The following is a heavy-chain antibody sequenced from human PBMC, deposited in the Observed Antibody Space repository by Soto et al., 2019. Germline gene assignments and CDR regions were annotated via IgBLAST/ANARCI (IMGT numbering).Heavy chain of an antibody. J-gene: IGHJ4*02. Sequence: SETLSLTCTISGGSISVYYWSWIRQPPGQALEWIGYIYDSGSPYYNPSLRSRVIISADTSKNQISLKLTSATAADTAVYYCARGVGSSPPRYWGRGTLVTVSS. CDR2: IYDSGSP. D-gene: IGHD1-26*01. CDR1: GGSISVYY. CDR3: ARGVGSSPPRY. V-gene: IGHV4-59*01.